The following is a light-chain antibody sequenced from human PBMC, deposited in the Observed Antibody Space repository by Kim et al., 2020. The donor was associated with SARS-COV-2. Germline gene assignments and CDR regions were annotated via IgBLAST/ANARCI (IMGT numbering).Light chain of an antibody. CDR1: QSVSIN. Sequence: EIVMTQSPATLSVSPGERATLSCRASQSVSINLAWSQQKPGQAPRLLIYGASTRATGIPARFSGSGSGTEFTLTIRSLQSEDFVVYYCPQYNNCPIYTCGQVTEL. V-gene: IGKV3-15*01. CDR2: GAS. J-gene: IGKJ2*01. CDR3: PQYNNCPIYT.